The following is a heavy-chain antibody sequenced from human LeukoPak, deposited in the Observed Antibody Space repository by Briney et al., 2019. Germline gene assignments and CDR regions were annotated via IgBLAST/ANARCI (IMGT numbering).Heavy chain of an antibody. CDR2: IHHTRST. Sequence: SVTRSLTCAVYGGSFGGYYWSWIRQPPGKGLEWSGEIHHTRSTNYNPPLQSRVTISVDTSTSQFSLKRSSVTAADTAVYYCARFRGGSYVYWGQGTLVTVSS. CDR3: ARFRGGSYVY. J-gene: IGHJ4*02. CDR1: GGSFGGYY. D-gene: IGHD1-26*01. V-gene: IGHV4-34*01.